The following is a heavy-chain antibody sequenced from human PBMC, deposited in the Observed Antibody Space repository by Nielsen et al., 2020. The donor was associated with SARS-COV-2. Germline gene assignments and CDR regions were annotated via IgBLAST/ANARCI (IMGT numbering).Heavy chain of an antibody. CDR1: GYTFTSYY. D-gene: IGHD3-22*01. CDR2: INPSGGST. Sequence: APVKVSCKASGYTFTSYYMHWVRQAPGQGLEWMGIINPSGGSTSYAQKFQGRVTMTRDTSTSTVYMELSSLRSEDTAVYYCARDQNDSSGYYYVDSYWGQGTLVTVSS. J-gene: IGHJ4*02. CDR3: ARDQNDSSGYYYVDSY. V-gene: IGHV1-46*01.